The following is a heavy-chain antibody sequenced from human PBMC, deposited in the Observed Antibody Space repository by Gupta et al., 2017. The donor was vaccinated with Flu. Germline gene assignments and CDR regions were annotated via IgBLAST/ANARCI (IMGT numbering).Heavy chain of an antibody. D-gene: IGHD6-19*01. V-gene: IGHV3-11*01. CDR1: DDY. CDR3: ARGHRAVAGNFFDY. CDR2: ISSSGSTI. J-gene: IGHJ4*02. Sequence: DDYMNWIRQAPGKGLEWVSYISSSGSTIDYADSVKGRFTISRDKAKNSLSLQMNSLRAEDTAVYYCARGHRAVAGNFFDYWGQGTLVTVSS.